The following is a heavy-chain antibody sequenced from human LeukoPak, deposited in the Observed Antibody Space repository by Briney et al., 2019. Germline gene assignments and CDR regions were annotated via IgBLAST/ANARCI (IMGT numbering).Heavy chain of an antibody. D-gene: IGHD3-10*01. Sequence: SETLSLTCTVSGGSISSGGYYWSWISQHPGKGLEWIGYIYYSGSTYYNPSLKSRVTILVDTSKNQFSLKLSSVTAADTAVYYCATMVRGVNPSPDAFDIWGQGTMVTVSS. CDR3: ATMVRGVNPSPDAFDI. CDR2: IYYSGST. J-gene: IGHJ3*02. CDR1: GGSISSGGYY. V-gene: IGHV4-31*03.